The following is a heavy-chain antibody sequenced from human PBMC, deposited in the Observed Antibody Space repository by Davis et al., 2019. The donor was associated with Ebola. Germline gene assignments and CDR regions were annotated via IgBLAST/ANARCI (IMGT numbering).Heavy chain of an antibody. V-gene: IGHV3-21*01. CDR3: AKEGGTVTPDY. CDR2: ISSSSSYI. D-gene: IGHD4-11*01. J-gene: IGHJ4*02. Sequence: PGGSLRLSCAASGFTFSSYSMNWVRQAPGKGLEWVSSISSSSSYIYYADSVKGRFTISRDNSKNTLYLQMNSLRAEDTAVYYCAKEGGTVTPDYWGQGTLVTVSS. CDR1: GFTFSSYS.